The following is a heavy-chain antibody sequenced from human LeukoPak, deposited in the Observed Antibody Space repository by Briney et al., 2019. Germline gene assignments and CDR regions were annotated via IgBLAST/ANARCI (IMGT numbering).Heavy chain of an antibody. Sequence: GGSLRLSCAASGFTFSSYAMHWVRQAPGKGLEYVSAISSNGGSTYYANFVKGRFTISRDNSKNTLYLQMGSLRAEDMAVYYCAREEIFGVVIQKTGLDYWGQGTLVTVSS. CDR1: GFTFSSYA. J-gene: IGHJ4*02. V-gene: IGHV3-64*01. D-gene: IGHD3-3*01. CDR3: AREEIFGVVIQKTGLDY. CDR2: ISSNGGST.